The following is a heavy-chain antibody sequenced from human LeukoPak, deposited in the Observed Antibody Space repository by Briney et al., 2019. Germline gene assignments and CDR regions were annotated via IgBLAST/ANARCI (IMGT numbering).Heavy chain of an antibody. D-gene: IGHD1-1*01. V-gene: IGHV1-2*02. CDR1: GYTFTSYG. CDR2: INPKGDAT. Sequence: ASVKVSCKASGYTFTSYGISWVRQAPGQGLEWMGWINPKGDATKYAQNFQGRVTMTWDTSISTAYMEVSRLTSDDTAMFYCARDPPATTASDLWGQGTMVTVSS. CDR3: ARDPPATTASDL. J-gene: IGHJ3*01.